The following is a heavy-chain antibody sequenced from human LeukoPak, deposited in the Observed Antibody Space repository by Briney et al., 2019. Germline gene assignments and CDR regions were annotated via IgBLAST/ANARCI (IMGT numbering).Heavy chain of an antibody. J-gene: IGHJ4*02. CDR1: GGSISRDSGGSISTLY. V-gene: IGHV4-4*07. CDR3: ARGWAPRGEKSSFDQ. Sequence: SDTLSLTCSVSGGSISRDSGGSISTLYWTWIRLVAGKGLEWLGRIFASGHINYNPFLRSRISMSVDTSKNQFSLKLSSVTAADTAVYYCARGWAPRGEKSSFDQWGQGTLVTVSS. CDR2: IFASGHI. D-gene: IGHD3-10*01.